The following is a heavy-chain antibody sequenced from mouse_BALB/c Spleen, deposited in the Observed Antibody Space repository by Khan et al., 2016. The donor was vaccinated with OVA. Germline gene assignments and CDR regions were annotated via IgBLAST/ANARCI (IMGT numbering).Heavy chain of an antibody. V-gene: IGHV1-76*01. D-gene: IGHD1-1*01. CDR1: GYIFTNYW. CDR3: ARGAITSHAMDS. Sequence: VELVESGAELVRPGASVKLTCKTSGYIFTNYWIHWVKQRSGQGLEWIARIYPGTGSTYSNEKFKGKATLTADKSSSTDYMQLSSLKSEDSAVYFCARGAITSHAMDSWGQGTSVTVSS. J-gene: IGHJ4*01. CDR2: IYPGTGST.